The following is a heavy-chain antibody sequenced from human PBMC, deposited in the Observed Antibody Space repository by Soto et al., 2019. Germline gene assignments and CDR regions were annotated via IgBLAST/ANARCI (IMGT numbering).Heavy chain of an antibody. CDR3: AKDIDSSGYHPSS. D-gene: IGHD3-22*01. V-gene: IGHV3-9*01. CDR2: ISWNSGSI. CDR1: GFTFDDYA. J-gene: IGHJ5*02. Sequence: SLLLTGSASGFTFDDYAMHWVRQVAGKGLEWVSVISWNSGSIGYADSVKGRFTISRDNAKNSLYLQMNSLRAEDKALYYCAKDIDSSGYHPSSWGQGTQVTVYS.